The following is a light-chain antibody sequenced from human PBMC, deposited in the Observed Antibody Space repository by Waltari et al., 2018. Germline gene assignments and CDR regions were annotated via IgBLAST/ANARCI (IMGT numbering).Light chain of an antibody. CDR3: QQYDNLPLT. CDR1: QAISNY. Sequence: DIQMTQSPSSLSASVGDRVTITCQASQAISNYLNWYQQKPGKAHNSLIYDASTLETGVPSRFSGSGSGTDFTFTISSLQPEDIATYYCQQYDNLPLTFGGGTKVEIK. V-gene: IGKV1-33*01. J-gene: IGKJ4*01. CDR2: DAS.